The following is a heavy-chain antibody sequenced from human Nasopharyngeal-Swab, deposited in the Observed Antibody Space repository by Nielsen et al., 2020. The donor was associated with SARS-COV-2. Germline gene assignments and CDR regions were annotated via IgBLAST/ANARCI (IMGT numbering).Heavy chain of an antibody. CDR1: GFTFSSYG. CDR3: ARDGMVGATGVDY. J-gene: IGHJ4*02. Sequence: GGSLRLSCAASGFTFSSYGMHWARQAPGKGLEWVAVIWYDGSNKYYADSVKGRFTISRDNSKNTLYLQMNSLRAEDTAVYYCARDGMVGATGVDYWGQGTLVTVSS. D-gene: IGHD1-26*01. CDR2: IWYDGSNK. V-gene: IGHV3-33*01.